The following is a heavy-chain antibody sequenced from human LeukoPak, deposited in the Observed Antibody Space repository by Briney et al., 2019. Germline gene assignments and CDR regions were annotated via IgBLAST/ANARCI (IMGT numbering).Heavy chain of an antibody. Sequence: PSETLSLTCAVSGYSISSNLWWGWIRQPPGKGLEWIGYIFYAGSTYYNPSLKSRVTMSVDTSKNQFSLRLSSVTAVDTAVYYCARIGPILGAAWVDYWGQGTLVSVSS. J-gene: IGHJ4*02. V-gene: IGHV4-28*01. CDR2: IFYAGST. CDR3: ARIGPILGAAWVDY. CDR1: GYSISSNLW. D-gene: IGHD3-3*02.